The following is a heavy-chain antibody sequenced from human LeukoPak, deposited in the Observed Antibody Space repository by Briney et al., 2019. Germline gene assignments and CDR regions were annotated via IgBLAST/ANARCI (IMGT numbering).Heavy chain of an antibody. V-gene: IGHV3-74*01. CDR3: ARAHYYYYMDV. CDR2: INSDGSST. Sequence: PGGSLRLSCAASGFTFSSYWMHWVRQAPGKGLVWVSRINSDGSSTRYADSVKGRCTTSRDNAKNTLYLQMNSLRAEDTAVYYCARAHYYYYMDVWGKGTTVTVSS. CDR1: GFTFSSYW. J-gene: IGHJ6*03.